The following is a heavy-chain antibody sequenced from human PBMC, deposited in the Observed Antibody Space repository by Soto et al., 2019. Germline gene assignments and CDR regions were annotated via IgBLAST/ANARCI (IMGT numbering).Heavy chain of an antibody. D-gene: IGHD6-19*01. Sequence: GGSLRLSCAASGFTFSSYAMSWVRQAPGKGLEWVSAISGSGGSTYYADSVKGRFTISRDNSKNTLYLQMNSLRAEDTAVYYCAKDMWERAIAVAGNFDYWGQGTLVTVSS. CDR1: GFTFSSYA. V-gene: IGHV3-23*01. CDR2: ISGSGGST. CDR3: AKDMWERAIAVAGNFDY. J-gene: IGHJ4*02.